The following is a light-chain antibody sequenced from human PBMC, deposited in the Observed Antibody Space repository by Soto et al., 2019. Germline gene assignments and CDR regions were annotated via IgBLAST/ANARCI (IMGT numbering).Light chain of an antibody. CDR3: LQSHSIPLT. V-gene: IGKV1-39*01. CDR2: AAS. Sequence: DIQMTQSPSSLSASVGDRVTITCRASQSISNYLNWYQQKPGKAPKLLIYAASSLQSGVPSRFSGSASGTDFTLTIGNLQPEDFATYYSLQSHSIPLTFGGGTKVEIK. J-gene: IGKJ4*01. CDR1: QSISNY.